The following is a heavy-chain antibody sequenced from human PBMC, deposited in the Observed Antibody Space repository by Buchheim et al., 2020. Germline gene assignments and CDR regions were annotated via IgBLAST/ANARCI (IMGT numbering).Heavy chain of an antibody. J-gene: IGHJ4*02. Sequence: EVQLVESGGGLVQPGGSLRLSCAASGFTFSSYSMNWVRQAPGKGLEWVSYISSSSSTIYYADSVKGRFTISKDNAKNSLYLQMNSLRAEDTAVYYCARDWGRWALPYFDYWGQGTL. CDR3: ARDWGRWALPYFDY. V-gene: IGHV3-48*01. CDR2: ISSSSSTI. CDR1: GFTFSSYS. D-gene: IGHD3-16*01.